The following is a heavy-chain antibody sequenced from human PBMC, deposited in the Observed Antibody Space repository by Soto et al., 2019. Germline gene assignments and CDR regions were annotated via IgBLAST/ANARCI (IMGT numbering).Heavy chain of an antibody. CDR1: GFTFSSYA. D-gene: IGHD2-2*01. J-gene: IGHJ4*02. CDR2: ISYDGSNK. V-gene: IGHV3-30-3*01. Sequence: ESVGGVVQPGRSLRLSCAASGFTFSSYAMHWVRQAPGKGLEWVAVISYDGSNKYYADSVKGRFTISRDKTKNTMYLQMNKMKAENTAVYYCARDARGDIVVVPAAPSGYWGQGTLVTVSS. CDR3: ARDARGDIVVVPAAPSGY.